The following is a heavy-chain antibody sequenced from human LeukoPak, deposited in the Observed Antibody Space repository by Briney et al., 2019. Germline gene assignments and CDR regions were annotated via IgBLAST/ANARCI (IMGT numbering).Heavy chain of an antibody. Sequence: PGGSLRLSCAASGFTFSNYAMNWVRQAPGKGLEWVSVISGSGGSTYYADSVKGRFTISRDNSKNTLYLQMNSLRAEDTAVYYCAKDYTSGWYDYWGQGTLVTVSS. CDR3: AKDYTSGWYDY. CDR2: ISGSGGST. CDR1: GFTFSNYA. V-gene: IGHV3-23*01. D-gene: IGHD6-19*01. J-gene: IGHJ4*02.